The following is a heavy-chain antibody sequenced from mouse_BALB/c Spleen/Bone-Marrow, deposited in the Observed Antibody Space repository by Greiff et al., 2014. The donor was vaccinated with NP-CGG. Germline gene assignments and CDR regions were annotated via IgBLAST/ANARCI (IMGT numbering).Heavy chain of an antibody. CDR1: GYSFTGYT. Sequence: VQLQQPGPELVKPGASMKISCEASGYSFTGYTMNWVKQSHGKNLEWIGLINPYNGGTSYNQKFKGKATLTVDKSSSTAYMELLSLTSEDSAVYYCARKGPYYRYDPYAMDYWSQGTSVTVSS. CDR2: INPYNGGT. D-gene: IGHD2-14*01. V-gene: IGHV1-18*01. J-gene: IGHJ4*01. CDR3: ARKGPYYRYDPYAMDY.